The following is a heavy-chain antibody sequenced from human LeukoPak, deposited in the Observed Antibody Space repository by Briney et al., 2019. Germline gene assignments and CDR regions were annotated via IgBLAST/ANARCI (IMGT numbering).Heavy chain of an antibody. D-gene: IGHD3-9*01. CDR1: GITVSTNY. CDR3: ARLHYDVLTGPFDY. J-gene: IGHJ4*02. V-gene: IGHV3-66*04. Sequence: GGSLRLSCAASGITVSTNYMSWVRQAPGKGLEWVSIIYSGGATFYADSVKGRFTISRENSKNTLWLQMNSLRAEDTAVYYCARLHYDVLTGPFDYGGQGTLVTVSS. CDR2: IYSGGAT.